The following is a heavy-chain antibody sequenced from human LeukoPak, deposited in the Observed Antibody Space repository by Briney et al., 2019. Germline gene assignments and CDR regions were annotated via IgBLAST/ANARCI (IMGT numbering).Heavy chain of an antibody. CDR3: HVVPAAIIPDPHYYFDY. V-gene: IGHV4-30-4*08. CDR1: GGSISSGDYY. J-gene: IGHJ4*02. Sequence: SETLSLTCTVSGGSISSGDYYWSWIRQPPGKGLEWIGYIYYSGGTYYNPSLKSRVTISVDTSKNQFSLKLSSVTAADTAVYYCHVVPAAIIPDPHYYFDYWGQGTLVTVSS. D-gene: IGHD2-2*02. CDR2: IYYSGGT.